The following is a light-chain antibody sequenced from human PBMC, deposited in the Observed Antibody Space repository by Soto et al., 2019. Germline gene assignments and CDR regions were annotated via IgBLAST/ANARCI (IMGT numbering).Light chain of an antibody. CDR3: SSDVGQVS. CDR2: DVT. CDR1: SSGIGGHKY. J-gene: IGLJ2*01. V-gene: IGLV2-8*01. Sequence: QSVLTQPPSASGSLGQSITISCTGTSSGIGGHKYVSWYQQLPGSAPKLLIYDVTKRPSGVPDRFSGSKSGNTASLTVSGLQAEDEADYYCSSDVGQVSFGGGTKLTVL.